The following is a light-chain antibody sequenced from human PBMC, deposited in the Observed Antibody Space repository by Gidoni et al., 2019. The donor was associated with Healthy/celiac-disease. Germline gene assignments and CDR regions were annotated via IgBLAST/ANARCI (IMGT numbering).Light chain of an antibody. CDR2: LGS. Sequence: DTVMTHSPLSLPVTPGEPASISCSSSQSLLHSNGYNYLDWYLQKPGQSPQLLIYLGSNRASGVPDRFSGSGSGTDFTLKISRVEAEDVGVYYCMQALQTPRTFGGXTKVEIK. V-gene: IGKV2-28*01. CDR1: QSLLHSNGYNY. J-gene: IGKJ4*01. CDR3: MQALQTPRT.